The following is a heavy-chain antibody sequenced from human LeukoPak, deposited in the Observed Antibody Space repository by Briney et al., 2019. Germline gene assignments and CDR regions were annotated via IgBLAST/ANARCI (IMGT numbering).Heavy chain of an antibody. J-gene: IGHJ5*02. Sequence: GGSLRLSCAASGLTVTSNYMTWVRQAPGKGLEWVSVIYSGGSGGSTYYADSVKGRFTISRDNSKNTLYLQMNSLRVEDTAVYYCTRVRSPNWFDPWGQGTLVTVSS. CDR3: TRVRSPNWFDP. V-gene: IGHV3-66*01. CDR2: IYSGGSGGST. D-gene: IGHD1-26*01. CDR1: GLTVTSNY.